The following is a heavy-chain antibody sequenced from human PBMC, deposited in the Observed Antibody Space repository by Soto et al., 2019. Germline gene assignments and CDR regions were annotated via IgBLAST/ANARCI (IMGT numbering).Heavy chain of an antibody. CDR1: GGTFSSYT. V-gene: IGHV1-69*02. J-gene: IGHJ2*01. Sequence: SVKVSCKASGGTFSSYTINWVRQAPGQGLEWMGRIIRILDGIPDHAQKFQGRVAITADKSTSTAYMELSSLRFEDTATYYWAGALYTTGWSRRPFYWYFDLWGRGTLVTVSS. D-gene: IGHD6-19*01. CDR3: AGALYTTGWSRRPFYWYFDL. CDR2: IIRILDGIP.